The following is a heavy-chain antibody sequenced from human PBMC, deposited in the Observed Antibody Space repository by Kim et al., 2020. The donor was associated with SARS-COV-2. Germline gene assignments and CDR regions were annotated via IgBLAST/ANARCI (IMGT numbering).Heavy chain of an antibody. CDR3: TTDPGIVVVTASPYFDY. V-gene: IGHV3-15*01. Sequence: VKGRFTISRDDSKTTLYLQMNSLKTEDTAVYYCTTDPGIVVVTASPYFDYWGQGTLVTVSS. J-gene: IGHJ4*02. D-gene: IGHD2-21*02.